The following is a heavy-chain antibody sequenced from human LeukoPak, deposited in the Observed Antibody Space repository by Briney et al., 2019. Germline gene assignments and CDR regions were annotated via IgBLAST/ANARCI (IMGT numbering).Heavy chain of an antibody. J-gene: IGHJ3*02. V-gene: IGHV3-7*01. CDR3: ARRIWVSYSSSFHAFDI. CDR2: IKQDGSEK. CDR1: GFTFSSHW. D-gene: IGHD6-6*01. Sequence: PGGSLRLSCAASGFTFSSHWMSWVRQAPGKGLEWVANIKQDGSEKYYVDSVKGRFIISRDNAKNSLYLQMNSLRAEDTAVYYCARRIWVSYSSSFHAFDIWGQGTMVTVSS.